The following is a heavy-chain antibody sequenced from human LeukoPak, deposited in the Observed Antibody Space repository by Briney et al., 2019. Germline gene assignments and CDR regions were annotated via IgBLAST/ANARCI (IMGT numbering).Heavy chain of an antibody. D-gene: IGHD6-13*01. V-gene: IGHV3-48*01. J-gene: IGHJ4*02. CDR1: GFTLSSYS. Sequence: GGSLRLSCTASGFTLSSYSMHWVRQAPGKGLEWVSYISSSGTTFYYADSVKGRFTISRDNARNSLYLQMNSLGAEDTAVYYCAKGSSWYFDYWGQGTLVTVSS. CDR2: ISSSGTTF. CDR3: AKGSSWYFDY.